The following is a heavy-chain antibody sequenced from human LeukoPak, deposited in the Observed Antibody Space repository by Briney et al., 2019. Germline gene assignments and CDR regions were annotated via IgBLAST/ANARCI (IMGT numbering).Heavy chain of an antibody. CDR2: INTNTGNP. J-gene: IGHJ4*02. CDR1: GYTLTELS. Sequence: ASVKVSCKVSGYTLTELSMNWVRQAPGQGLEWMGWINTNTGNPTYAQGFTGRFVFSLDTSVTTAYLQISSLKTEDTAVYYCARALSIAAAAGGYWGQGTLVTVSS. V-gene: IGHV7-4-1*02. D-gene: IGHD6-13*01. CDR3: ARALSIAAAAGGY.